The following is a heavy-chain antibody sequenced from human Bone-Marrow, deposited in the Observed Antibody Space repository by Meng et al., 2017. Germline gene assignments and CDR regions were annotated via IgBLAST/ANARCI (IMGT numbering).Heavy chain of an antibody. Sequence: GGSLRLSCAASGFTFSSYGMHWVRQAPGKGLEWVADIWYDGSNKYYADSVKGRFTISRDNSKNTLYLQMNSLRAEDTAVYYCAREGERWLQYFDYWGQGTLVTVSS. V-gene: IGHV3-33*01. CDR3: AREGERWLQYFDY. J-gene: IGHJ4*02. CDR1: GFTFSSYG. CDR2: IWYDGSNK. D-gene: IGHD5-24*01.